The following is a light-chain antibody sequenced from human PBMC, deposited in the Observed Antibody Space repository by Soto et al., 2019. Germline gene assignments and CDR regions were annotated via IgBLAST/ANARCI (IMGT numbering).Light chain of an antibody. J-gene: IGLJ1*01. Sequence: QSALTQPASVSVSPGQSITISCTGTSSDVGTYNLVSWYQQHPGKAPKLMIYEGSKWPSGVSNRFSGSKSGNTASLTISGLQAEDEADYYCCSYADSTTYVFGTGTKLTVL. CDR2: EGS. V-gene: IGLV2-23*01. CDR1: SSDVGTYNL. CDR3: CSYADSTTYV.